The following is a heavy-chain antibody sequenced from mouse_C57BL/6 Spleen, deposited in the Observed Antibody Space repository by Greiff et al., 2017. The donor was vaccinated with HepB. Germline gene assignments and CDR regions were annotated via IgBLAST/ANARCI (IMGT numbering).Heavy chain of an antibody. CDR3: ATPYGYDDAMDY. CDR2: IDPSDSYT. Sequence: LQQPGAELVRPGTSVKLSCKASGYTFTSYWMHWVKQRPGQGLEWIGVIDPSDSYTNYNQKFKGKATLTVDTSSSTAYMQLSSLTSEDSAVYYCATPYGYDDAMDYWGQGTSVTVSS. CDR1: GYTFTSYW. V-gene: IGHV1-59*01. D-gene: IGHD2-2*01. J-gene: IGHJ4*01.